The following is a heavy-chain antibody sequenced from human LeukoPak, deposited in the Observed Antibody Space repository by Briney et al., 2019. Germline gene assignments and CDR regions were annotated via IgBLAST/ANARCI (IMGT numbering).Heavy chain of an antibody. CDR1: GFTFSSYS. Sequence: PGGSLRLSCAASGFTFSSYSMNWVRQAPGKGLEWVSSISSSSSYIYYADSVKGRFTISRDNAKNSLYLQMNSLRAEDTAVYYCASFRLYNWNDAVFDYWGQGTLVTVSS. D-gene: IGHD1-1*01. J-gene: IGHJ4*02. CDR2: ISSSSSYI. V-gene: IGHV3-21*01. CDR3: ASFRLYNWNDAVFDY.